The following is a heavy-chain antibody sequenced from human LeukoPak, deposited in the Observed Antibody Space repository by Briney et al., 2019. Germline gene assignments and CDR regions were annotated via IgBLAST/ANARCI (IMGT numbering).Heavy chain of an antibody. CDR2: IIPIFGTA. Sequence: GASVKVSCKASGGTFSSYAISWVRQAPGQGLEWMGGIIPIFGTANYAQKFQGRVTITTGESTSTAYMELSSLRSEDTAVYYCARDLSSSGGFDYWGQGTLVTVSS. CDR1: GGTFSSYA. V-gene: IGHV1-69*05. J-gene: IGHJ4*02. D-gene: IGHD6-6*01. CDR3: ARDLSSSGGFDY.